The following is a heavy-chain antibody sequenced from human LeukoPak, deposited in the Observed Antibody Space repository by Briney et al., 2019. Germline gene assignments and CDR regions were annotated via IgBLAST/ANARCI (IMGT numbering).Heavy chain of an antibody. CDR2: ISRGGNSI. V-gene: IGHV3-21*04. Sequence: GGSLRLSCAASGFTFSSYGMHWVRQAPGKGLEWVSSISRGGNSIYYADSVRGRFTISRDNAKNSLYLQMNSLRAEDTAVYYCARDQYLDCRGQGTLVTVSS. CDR3: ARDQYLDC. CDR1: GFTFSSYG. J-gene: IGHJ4*02.